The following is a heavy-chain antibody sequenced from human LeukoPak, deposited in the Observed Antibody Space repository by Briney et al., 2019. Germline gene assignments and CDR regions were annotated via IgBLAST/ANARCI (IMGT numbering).Heavy chain of an antibody. Sequence: PSETLSLTCTVSGGSLSSYYWSWLRQPPGKGLEGIGYIYYSGSTNYNPSLKSRGTISVDTSKNQFPLMLSSVTAADTDVYYCARSSSYCSGGSCYIDYWGQGTVVTVSS. CDR1: GGSLSSYY. CDR2: IYYSGST. D-gene: IGHD2-15*01. V-gene: IGHV4-59*08. CDR3: ARSSSYCSGGSCYIDY. J-gene: IGHJ4*02.